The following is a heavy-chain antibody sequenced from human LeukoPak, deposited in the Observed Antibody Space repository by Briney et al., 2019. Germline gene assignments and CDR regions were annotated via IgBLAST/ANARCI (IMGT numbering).Heavy chain of an antibody. J-gene: IGHJ6*02. D-gene: IGHD2-15*01. CDR3: ARDTLIQGFYAMDV. V-gene: IGHV1-18*01. Sequence: GASVKVSCKASGYTFTSYGISWVRQAPGQGLEWMGWISGYNGNTKYAQNFQGRVTMTTDTPTGTAYMELRSLRSGDTAVYYCARDTLIQGFYAMDVWGPGTTVTVYS. CDR2: ISGYNGNT. CDR1: GYTFTSYG.